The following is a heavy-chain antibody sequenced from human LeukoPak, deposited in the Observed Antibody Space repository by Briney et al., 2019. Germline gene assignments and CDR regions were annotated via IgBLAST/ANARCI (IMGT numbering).Heavy chain of an antibody. Sequence: GGSLRLSCAASEFTVSTNYMNWVRQAPGKGLEWVSAIYSGGTTYYADSVKGRFTISTDTSKNTLYLQMNRLRAEETAVYYCARDKFRGFFDYWGQGTLVTVSS. J-gene: IGHJ4*02. CDR3: ARDKFRGFFDY. V-gene: IGHV3-66*01. CDR1: EFTVSTNY. D-gene: IGHD3-10*01. CDR2: IYSGGTT.